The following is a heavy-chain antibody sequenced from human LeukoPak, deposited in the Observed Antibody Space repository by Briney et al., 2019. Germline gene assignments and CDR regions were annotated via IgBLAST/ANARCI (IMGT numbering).Heavy chain of an antibody. V-gene: IGHV3-30*18. D-gene: IGHD5-24*01. CDR3: AKEGRDGFNYDY. J-gene: IGHJ4*02. CDR1: RFTFSSYG. Sequence: PGRSLRLSCAASRFTFSSYGVHWVRQAPGKGLEWVAVISYDGSNKYYADSVKGRFTVSRDNSKNTLYLQMNSLRAEDTAVYYCAKEGRDGFNYDYWGQGTLVTVSS. CDR2: ISYDGSNK.